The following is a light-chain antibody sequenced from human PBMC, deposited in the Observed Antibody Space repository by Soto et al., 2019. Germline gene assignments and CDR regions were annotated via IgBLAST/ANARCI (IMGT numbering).Light chain of an antibody. CDR3: SAYTSSSTRV. V-gene: IGLV2-14*01. Sequence: QSALTPPASVSGSPGQSITISCTGTSSDVGGYNYVSWYQPHPGKAPKLMIYEVSNRPSGVSNRFSGSKSGNTASLTISGLQAEDEADYYCSAYTSSSTRVVGGGTKLTV. CDR1: SSDVGGYNY. J-gene: IGLJ3*02. CDR2: EVS.